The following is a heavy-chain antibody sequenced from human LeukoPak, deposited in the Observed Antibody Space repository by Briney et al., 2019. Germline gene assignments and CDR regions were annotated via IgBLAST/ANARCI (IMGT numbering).Heavy chain of an antibody. V-gene: IGHV3-23*01. CDR2: TSGSGGRT. J-gene: IGHJ6*04. D-gene: IGHD3-3*01. CDR1: GFTFSSYA. Sequence: PGGSLTLSCAVSGFTFSSYAMSWVRPAPGDGMGWVSATSGSGGRTYHADSGKGWSTISRDNCKNTMYLQVNRVRAKGTAVSYCAIDVLRFLERLLGDVWGKGTTVPVSS. CDR3: AIDVLRFLERLLGDV.